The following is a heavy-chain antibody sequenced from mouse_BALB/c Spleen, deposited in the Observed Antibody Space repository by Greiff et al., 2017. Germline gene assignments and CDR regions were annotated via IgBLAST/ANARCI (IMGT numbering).Heavy chain of an antibody. D-gene: IGHD3-1*01. V-gene: IGHV5-6-3*01. CDR2: INSNGGST. Sequence: EVKLVESGGGLVQPGGSLKLSCAASGFTSSSYGMSWVRQTPDKRLELVATINSNGGSTYYPDSVKGRFTISRDNAKNTLYLQMSSLKSEDTAMYYCARRGQLGLRSDYWGQGTTLTVSS. CDR1: GFTSSSYG. CDR3: ARRGQLGLRSDY. J-gene: IGHJ2*01.